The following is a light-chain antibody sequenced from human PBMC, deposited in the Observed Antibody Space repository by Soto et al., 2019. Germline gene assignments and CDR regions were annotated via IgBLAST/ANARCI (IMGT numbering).Light chain of an antibody. CDR3: SSSAGTNSLVL. Sequence: QSALTQPPSASGSPGQSVTISCTGTSSDIGGYNSVSWYQQHPGKAPKLMIYEVNKGPLGVPERFSGSKSGNTASLTVSGLQADDEADYYCSSSAGTNSLVLFGGGTKLTVL. CDR1: SSDIGGYNS. CDR2: EVN. V-gene: IGLV2-8*01. J-gene: IGLJ3*02.